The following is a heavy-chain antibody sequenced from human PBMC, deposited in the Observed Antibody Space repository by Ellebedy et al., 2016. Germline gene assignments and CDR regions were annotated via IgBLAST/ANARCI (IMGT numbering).Heavy chain of an antibody. Sequence: ASVKVSCKASGYTFTSYAMHWVRQAPGQRLQWMGWINAGNGNTKYSQKLQGRVTMTTDTSTSTAYMELRSLRSDDTAVYYCARTHTAMLEYNYGMDVWGQGTTVSVAS. V-gene: IGHV1-3*01. D-gene: IGHD5-18*01. CDR1: GYTFTSYA. CDR2: INAGNGNT. J-gene: IGHJ6*02. CDR3: ARTHTAMLEYNYGMDV.